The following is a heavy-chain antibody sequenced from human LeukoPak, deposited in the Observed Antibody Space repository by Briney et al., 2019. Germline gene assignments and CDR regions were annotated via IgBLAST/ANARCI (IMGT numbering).Heavy chain of an antibody. CDR2: ISSSSSYI. J-gene: IGHJ4*02. V-gene: IGHV3-21*01. D-gene: IGHD6-13*01. CDR1: GFTFSSCS. CDR3: ARDSSSWDDCFDY. Sequence: PGGSLRLSCAASGFTFSSCSMNWVRQAPGKGLEWVSSISSSSSYIYYADSVKGRFTISRDNAKNSLYLQMNSLRAEDAAVYYCARDSSSWDDCFDYWGQGTLVTVSS.